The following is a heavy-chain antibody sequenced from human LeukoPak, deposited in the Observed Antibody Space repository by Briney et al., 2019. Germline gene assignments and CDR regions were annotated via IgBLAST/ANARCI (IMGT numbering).Heavy chain of an antibody. V-gene: IGHV4-59*01. J-gene: IGHJ3*02. D-gene: IGHD5-24*01. Sequence: SETLSLTCTVSGGSISSYYWSWLRQPPGKGLEWIGYIYYSGSTNYNPSLKSRVTISLDTSKNQFSLKLSSVTAADTAVYYCARARSDGYNADAFDIWSQGTMVTVSS. CDR1: GGSISSYY. CDR2: IYYSGST. CDR3: ARARSDGYNADAFDI.